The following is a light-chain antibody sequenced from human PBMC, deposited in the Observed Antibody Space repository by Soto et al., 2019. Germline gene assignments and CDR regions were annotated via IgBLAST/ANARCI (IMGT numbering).Light chain of an antibody. Sequence: DIQMTQSPSSLSASVGDRVTITCRASQSISSYLNWYQQKPGKAPKLLIYAASSLQSGVPSRFSGSGSGTDFTLTISRLEPEDFAVYFCQQRSDGLFTFGPGTKVDI. CDR2: AAS. V-gene: IGKV1-39*01. CDR1: QSISSY. CDR3: QQRSDGLFT. J-gene: IGKJ3*01.